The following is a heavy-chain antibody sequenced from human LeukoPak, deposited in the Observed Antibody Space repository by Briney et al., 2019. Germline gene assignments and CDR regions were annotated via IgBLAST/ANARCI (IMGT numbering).Heavy chain of an antibody. CDR2: ISSSSSYI. J-gene: IGHJ4*02. D-gene: IGHD1-26*01. Sequence: GGSLRLSCAASGFTLSSYSMNWVRQAPGKGPEWVSSISSSSSYIYYADSVKGRFTISRDNAKNSLYLQMNSLRAEDTAVYYCARDREDYFDYWGQGTLVTVSS. V-gene: IGHV3-21*01. CDR3: ARDREDYFDY. CDR1: GFTLSSYS.